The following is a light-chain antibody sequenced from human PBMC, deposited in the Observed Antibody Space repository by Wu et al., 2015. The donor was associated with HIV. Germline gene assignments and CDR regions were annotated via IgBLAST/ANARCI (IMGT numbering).Light chain of an antibody. CDR3: QQRANWPPLT. V-gene: IGKV3D-20*02. CDR1: QSLTSRY. J-gene: IGKJ4*01. Sequence: EIVLTQSPGTLSLSPGERATLSCRASQSLTSRYLGWYQQKPGQAPRLLIYAASTRATGTPDRFSGSGSGTDFTLTINSLEPEDFAVYYCQQRANWPPLTFGGGTKVEIK. CDR2: AAS.